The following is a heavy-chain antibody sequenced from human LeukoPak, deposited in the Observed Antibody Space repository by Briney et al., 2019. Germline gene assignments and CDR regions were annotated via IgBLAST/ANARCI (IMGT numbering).Heavy chain of an antibody. D-gene: IGHD3-16*01. CDR3: ARQPIYEAYFDF. J-gene: IGHJ4*02. CDR1: GFPFDRYW. Sequence: GGSLRLSCAASGFPFDRYWMSWVRLAPGKGLEWVANIKHDGSKKTFVDSVKGRFTISRDNAENSLYLQMNSLRAEDTAVYYCARQPIYEAYFDFWGQGTLVTVSS. CDR2: IKHDGSKK. V-gene: IGHV3-7*01.